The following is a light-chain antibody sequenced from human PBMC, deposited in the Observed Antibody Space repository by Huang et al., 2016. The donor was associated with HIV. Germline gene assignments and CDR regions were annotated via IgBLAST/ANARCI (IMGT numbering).Light chain of an antibody. CDR2: GAS. V-gene: IGKV1-39*01. CDR1: KSIGRL. CDR3: QQGYSTPWT. J-gene: IGKJ1*01. Sequence: DIQLTQSPSSLSAYVGDRVTVTCRASKSIGRLLNWYQQEPGKPPKLLIYGASTLQSGVPSRFSGSGSGTHFTLTITSVQPDDSATFFCQQGYSTPWTFGQGTKLAIE.